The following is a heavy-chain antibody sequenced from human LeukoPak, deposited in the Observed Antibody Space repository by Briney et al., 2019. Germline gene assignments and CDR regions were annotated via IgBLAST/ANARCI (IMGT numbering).Heavy chain of an antibody. CDR1: GYTFTSYV. CDR2: MNPNSGNT. Sequence: GASVKVSCKASGYTFTSYVINWVRQATGQGLEWMGWMNPNSGNTGYAQKFQGRVTMTRNTSISTAYMELSSLRSEDTAVYYCARKRVIAAAGTGHGWWFDPWGQGTLVTVSS. D-gene: IGHD6-13*01. CDR3: ARKRVIAAAGTGHGWWFDP. J-gene: IGHJ5*02. V-gene: IGHV1-8*01.